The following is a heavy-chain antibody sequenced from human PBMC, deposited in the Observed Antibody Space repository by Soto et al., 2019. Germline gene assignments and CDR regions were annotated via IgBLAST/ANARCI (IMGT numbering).Heavy chain of an antibody. Sequence: EVQLVESGGNLVQPGGSLRLSCAASGFTFSNYWMHWVRQVPGKGLVWVSRINSDGSSTSYADPVKGRFTISRDNAKNTLYLQMNSLRAEDTAVYYCARDWRGRYYGFDYWGQGTLVPVSS. CDR2: INSDGSST. CDR1: GFTFSNYW. J-gene: IGHJ4*02. D-gene: IGHD1-26*01. V-gene: IGHV3-74*01. CDR3: ARDWRGRYYGFDY.